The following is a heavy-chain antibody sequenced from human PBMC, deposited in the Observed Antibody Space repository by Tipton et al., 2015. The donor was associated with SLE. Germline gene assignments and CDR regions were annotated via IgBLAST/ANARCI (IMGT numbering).Heavy chain of an antibody. CDR3: AASRLAAAGTLHY. CDR1: GDSITSHY. V-gene: IGHV4-59*11. CDR2: VFYSGST. Sequence: TLSLTCSVSGDSITSHYWSWIRQSPGKGLEWIGYVFYSGSTNYNPSLKSRLTTSVDMSKNQFSLNLSSVTAADTAIYYCAASRLAAAGTLHYWGQGTLVTVSS. J-gene: IGHJ4*02. D-gene: IGHD6-13*01.